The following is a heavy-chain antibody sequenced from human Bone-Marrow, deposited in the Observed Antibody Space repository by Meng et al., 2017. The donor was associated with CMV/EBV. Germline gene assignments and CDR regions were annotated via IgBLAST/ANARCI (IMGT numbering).Heavy chain of an antibody. V-gene: IGHV3-23*01. CDR1: GFTFSSSA. CDR2: ISGDGGST. D-gene: IGHD3-22*01. Sequence: CAASGFTFSSSAMNWVRQAPGMGLEWVSSISGDGGSTYYADSVKGRFTISRDNSKNTLYLQMNSLRAEDTAVYYCAKVTRGSSGAVDHWGQGTLVTVSS. J-gene: IGHJ4*02. CDR3: AKVTRGSSGAVDH.